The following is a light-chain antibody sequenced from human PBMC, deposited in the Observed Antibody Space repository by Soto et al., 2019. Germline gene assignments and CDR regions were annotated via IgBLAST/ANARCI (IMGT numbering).Light chain of an antibody. V-gene: IGKV3-20*01. Sequence: EIVLTQSPGTLSLSPGERATLSCRASQSVGSNYLAWYQQKPGQAPRVLIYGASTRATGIPDRFTGSGSGTDFTLTISSLEPEDFAVYYCQQYGTSRDYTFGQGTKVDI. CDR1: QSVGSNY. J-gene: IGKJ2*01. CDR2: GAS. CDR3: QQYGTSRDYT.